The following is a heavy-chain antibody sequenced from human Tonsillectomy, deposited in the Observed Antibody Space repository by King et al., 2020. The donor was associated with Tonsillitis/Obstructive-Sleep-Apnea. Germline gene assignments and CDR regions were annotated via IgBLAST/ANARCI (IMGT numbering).Heavy chain of an antibody. CDR1: GGTFSSYA. V-gene: IGHV1-69*04. Sequence: QVQLVQSGAEVKKPGSSVKVSCKASGGTFSSYALSWVRQAPGQGLEWMGRIVPMVGIAQYTQKFAQKFQDRVTITADKSTSTAYMELSSLSSEDTAVYYCARERDGRRSWAYNWFDPWGQGTLVTVSS. CDR2: IVPMVGIA. J-gene: IGHJ5*02. CDR3: ARERDGRRSWAYNWFDP. D-gene: IGHD5-24*01.